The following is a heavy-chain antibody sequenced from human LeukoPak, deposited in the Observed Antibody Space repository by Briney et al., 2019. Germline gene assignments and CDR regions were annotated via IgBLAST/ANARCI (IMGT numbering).Heavy chain of an antibody. CDR3: ATLAGLGRWLQFTH. D-gene: IGHD5-24*01. J-gene: IGHJ1*01. Sequence: PSETLSLTCAVYGGSFSGYYWSWIRQPPGKGLEWIGEINHSGSTNYNPSLKSRVTISVDTSKNQFSLKLSSVTAADTAVYYCATLAGLGRWLQFTHWGQGILVTVSS. CDR1: GGSFSGYY. V-gene: IGHV4-34*01. CDR2: INHSGST.